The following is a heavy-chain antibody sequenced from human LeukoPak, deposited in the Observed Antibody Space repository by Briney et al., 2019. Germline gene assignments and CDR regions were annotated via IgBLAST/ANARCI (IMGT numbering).Heavy chain of an antibody. CDR1: GFTVSTYE. D-gene: IGHD2-15*01. Sequence: GGSLRLSCAASGFTVSTYEMNWVRQAPGKGLEWVSYISSSGSTTYYADSVKGRFTISRDNAKNSMYLQISSLRAEDTAVYYCVRGGGLLPDYWGQGTPVTVSS. CDR2: ISSSGSTT. CDR3: VRGGGLLPDY. V-gene: IGHV3-48*03. J-gene: IGHJ4*02.